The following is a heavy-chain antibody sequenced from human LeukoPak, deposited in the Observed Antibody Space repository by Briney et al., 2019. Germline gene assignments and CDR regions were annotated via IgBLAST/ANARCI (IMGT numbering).Heavy chain of an antibody. CDR1: GYTFTSYA. V-gene: IGHV7-4-1*02. J-gene: IGHJ4*02. CDR2: INTNTGNP. CDR3: ARVRYYDFWSGYYHFDY. D-gene: IGHD3-3*01. Sequence: ASVKVSCKASGYTFTSYAMNWVRQAPGQGLEWMGWINTNTGNPTYAQGFTGRFVFSLDTSVSTAYLQISSLKAEDTAVYYCARVRYYDFWSGYYHFDYWGQGTLVTVSS.